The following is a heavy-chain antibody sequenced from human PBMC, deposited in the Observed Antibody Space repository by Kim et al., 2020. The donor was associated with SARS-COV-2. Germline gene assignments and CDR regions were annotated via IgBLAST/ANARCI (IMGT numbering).Heavy chain of an antibody. CDR2: IGPYNGNT. CDR1: GYTFTSNG. D-gene: IGHD3-16*01. CDR3: ARGGRSGMDV. V-gene: IGHV1-18*01. J-gene: IGHJ6*02. Sequence: ASVKVSCKASGYTFTSNGITWVRQAPRQALEWMGWIGPYNGNTNYAQKLQGRITMTTDTSTTTASMELGRLSSDGTALYYCARGGRSGMDVWGQGTTVTVSS.